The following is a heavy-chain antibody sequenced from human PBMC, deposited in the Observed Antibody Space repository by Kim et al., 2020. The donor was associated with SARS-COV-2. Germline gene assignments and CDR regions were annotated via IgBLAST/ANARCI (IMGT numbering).Heavy chain of an antibody. CDR1: GGSFSAYS. V-gene: IGHV4-34*01. CDR2: VNHSGIT. D-gene: IGHD3-3*01. J-gene: IGHJ6*02. Sequence: SETLSLTCAVYGGSFSAYSWIWIRQAPGKGLEWIGEVNHSGITKYHPSLKSRVTISVDTSKNQFSLKLPSVTAADTAVFYYARGRAGVVPSPILGLGPYYYYAMDVWGQGTTVTVS. CDR3: ARGRAGVVPSPILGLGPYYYYAMDV.